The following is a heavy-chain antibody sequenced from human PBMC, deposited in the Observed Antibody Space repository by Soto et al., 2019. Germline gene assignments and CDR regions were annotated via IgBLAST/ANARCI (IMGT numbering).Heavy chain of an antibody. V-gene: IGHV3-30-3*01. CDR1: GFTFSSYA. Sequence: GGSLRLSCAASGFTFSSYAMHWVRQAPGKGLEWVAVISYDGSNKYCADSVKGRFTISRDNSKNTLYLQMNSLRAEDTAVYYCARSRVVGATPANYWGQGTLVTVSS. CDR2: ISYDGSNK. J-gene: IGHJ4*02. CDR3: ARSRVVGATPANY. D-gene: IGHD1-26*01.